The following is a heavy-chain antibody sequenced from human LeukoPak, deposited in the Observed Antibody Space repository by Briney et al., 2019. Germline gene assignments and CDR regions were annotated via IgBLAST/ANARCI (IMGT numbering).Heavy chain of an antibody. CDR2: ISYDGSNK. D-gene: IGHD2-8*01. J-gene: IGHJ4*02. CDR3: ARDRLYLRVEGLDY. Sequence: GRSLRLSCAASGFTFSSYAMHWVRQAPGKGLEWVAVISYDGSNKYYADSVKGRFTISRDNSKNTLYLQMNSLRAEDTAVYYCARDRLYLRVEGLDYWGQGTLVTVSS. CDR1: GFTFSSYA. V-gene: IGHV3-30-3*01.